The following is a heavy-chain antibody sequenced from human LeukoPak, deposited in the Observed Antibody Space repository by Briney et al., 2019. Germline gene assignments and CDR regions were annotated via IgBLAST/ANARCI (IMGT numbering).Heavy chain of an antibody. J-gene: IGHJ5*02. CDR3: ARSTTVRSQSPFDP. CDR2: IYSGGST. CDR1: GFTVSSNY. D-gene: IGHD3-3*01. V-gene: IGHV3-53*01. Sequence: PGGSLRLSCAASGFTVSSNYMSWVRQAPGKGLEWVSVIYSGGSTYYADPVKGRFTISRDNAKNTLYLQMNSLRAEDTAVYYCARSTTVRSQSPFDPWGQGTLVTVSS.